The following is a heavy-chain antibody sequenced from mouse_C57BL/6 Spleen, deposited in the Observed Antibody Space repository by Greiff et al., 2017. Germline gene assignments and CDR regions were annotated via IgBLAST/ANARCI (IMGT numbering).Heavy chain of an antibody. D-gene: IGHD1-1*01. CDR2: IYPKSGGT. CDR1: AYPFTTSW. Sequence: RHLGPDLLKPGASAKLSSQAFAYPFTTSWLHWWKRRPGRGIEGIGRIYPKSGGTKYNEKFKSKATLTVDKPSSTAYMQLSSLTSEDSAVYYCARSHYYGSSPGYFDVWGTGTTVTVAS. V-gene: IGHV1-72*01. J-gene: IGHJ1*03. CDR3: ARSHYYGSSPGYFDV.